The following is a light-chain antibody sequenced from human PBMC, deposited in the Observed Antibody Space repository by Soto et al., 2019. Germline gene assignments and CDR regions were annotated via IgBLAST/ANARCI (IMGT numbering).Light chain of an antibody. CDR1: QTVNSN. Sequence: EIVMTQSPATLSVSPGERATLSCRASQTVNSNLAWYQHKPGQAPRLLIYGASGRATGIPDRFSGSGAGTDFTLTISRLEPEDFAVYYCQQYGTSSWTFGQGTKVDIK. J-gene: IGKJ1*01. CDR2: GAS. V-gene: IGKV3-20*01. CDR3: QQYGTSSWT.